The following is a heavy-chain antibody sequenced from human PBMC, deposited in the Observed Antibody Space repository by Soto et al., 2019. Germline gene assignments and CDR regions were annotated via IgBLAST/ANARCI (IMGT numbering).Heavy chain of an antibody. J-gene: IGHJ4*02. V-gene: IGHV3-33*01. CDR2: IWYDGSNK. CDR3: AREVGYGDYGFVDY. CDR1: GFTFSSYG. D-gene: IGHD4-17*01. Sequence: GGSLRLSCAASGFTFSSYGMHWVRQAPGKGLEWVAVIWYDGSNKYYADSVKGRFTISRDNSKNTLYLQMNSLRAEDTAVYYCAREVGYGDYGFVDYWGQGTLVTVSS.